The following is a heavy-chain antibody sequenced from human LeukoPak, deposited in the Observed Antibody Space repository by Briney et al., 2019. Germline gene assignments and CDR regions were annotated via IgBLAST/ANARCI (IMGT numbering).Heavy chain of an antibody. Sequence: GGSLRLSCAASGFTFSSYAMNWVRQAPGKGLEWVAIISYDGTNKDYADSVKGRFTISRDNSRNTLYLQMNSLRAEDTAVYHCARDPLYTNSPPSYFDYWGQGTLVTVSS. D-gene: IGHD2-2*02. CDR2: ISYDGTNK. CDR1: GFTFSSYA. V-gene: IGHV3-30-3*01. J-gene: IGHJ4*02. CDR3: ARDPLYTNSPPSYFDY.